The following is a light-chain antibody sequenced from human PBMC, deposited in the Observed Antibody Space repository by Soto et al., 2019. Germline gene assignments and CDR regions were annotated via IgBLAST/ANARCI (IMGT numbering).Light chain of an antibody. CDR3: QSYDSSLSGVV. Sequence: QSVLTQPPSVSGAPGQRVTISCTGSSSNIGAGYDVHWYQQLPGTAPKLLIYSNSNRPSGVPDRFSGSKSGTSASLAITGLQAEDEPDYYCQSYDSSLSGVVFGGGTQLTVL. J-gene: IGLJ2*01. CDR1: SSNIGAGYD. CDR2: SNS. V-gene: IGLV1-40*01.